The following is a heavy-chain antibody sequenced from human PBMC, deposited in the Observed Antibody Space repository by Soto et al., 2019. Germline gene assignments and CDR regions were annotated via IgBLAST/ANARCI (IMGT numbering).Heavy chain of an antibody. CDR1: GGTFSRYA. Sequence: QVQLVQSGAEVKKPGSSVKVSCKASGGTFSRYAISWVRQAPGQGLEWMGGIIPIFGTANYAQKFQGRVTITADESTSTAYMELSSLRSEDTAVYYCLRGYQPRTNRAGFDPWGQGTLVTVSS. V-gene: IGHV1-69*01. CDR2: IIPIFGTA. J-gene: IGHJ5*02. CDR3: LRGYQPRTNRAGFDP. D-gene: IGHD1-20*01.